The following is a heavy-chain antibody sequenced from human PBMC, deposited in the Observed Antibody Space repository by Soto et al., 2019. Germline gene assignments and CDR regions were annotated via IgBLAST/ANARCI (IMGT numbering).Heavy chain of an antibody. CDR1: GFTFSSYS. CDR3: ARVYYYDKSAPFDP. CDR2: ITSSSSNI. J-gene: IGHJ5*02. V-gene: IGHV3-48*02. D-gene: IGHD3-22*01. Sequence: PGGSLRLSCAASGFTFSSYSMSWVRQAPGKGLEWVSYITSSSSNIYYADSVEGRFTISRDNAKNSLYLQMNSLRDEDTAVYYCARVYYYDKSAPFDPWGRGTLVTVSS.